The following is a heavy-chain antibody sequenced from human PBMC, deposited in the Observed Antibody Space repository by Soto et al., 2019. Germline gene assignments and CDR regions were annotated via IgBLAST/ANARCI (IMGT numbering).Heavy chain of an antibody. Sequence: ASVKVSCKASGYTFINYYIHWVRQAPGQGLEWMGVINPNGGSTVYAQKFQGRVTLTRDTSTSTVYVELSSLRSDDTAVYFCVRATAARQRDFSYHYYLHIWGKGTTVTVSS. D-gene: IGHD6-6*01. J-gene: IGHJ6*03. V-gene: IGHV1-46*03. CDR2: INPNGGST. CDR1: GYTFINYY. CDR3: VRATAARQRDFSYHYYLHI.